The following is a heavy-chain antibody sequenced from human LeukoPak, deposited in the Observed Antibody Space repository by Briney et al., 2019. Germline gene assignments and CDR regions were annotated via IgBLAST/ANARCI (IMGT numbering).Heavy chain of an antibody. Sequence: SETLSLTCAVYGGSFSGYYWSWIRQPPGKGLEWIGEINHSGSTNYNPSLKSRVTISVDTSKNQFSLKLSSVTAADTAVYYCARGYCSGGSCYRKLYYFDYWGQGTLVTVSS. CDR2: INHSGST. D-gene: IGHD2-15*01. V-gene: IGHV4-34*01. J-gene: IGHJ4*02. CDR3: ARGYCSGGSCYRKLYYFDY. CDR1: GGSFSGYY.